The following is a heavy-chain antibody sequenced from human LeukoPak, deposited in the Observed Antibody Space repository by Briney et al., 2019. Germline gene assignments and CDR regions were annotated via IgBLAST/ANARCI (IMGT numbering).Heavy chain of an antibody. CDR2: IYYSGST. V-gene: IGHV4-59*01. Sequence: SETLSLTCTVSGGSISSYYWSWIRQPPGKGLQWIGYIYYSGSTNYNPSLKSRVTISVDTSKNQFSLKLSSVTAADTAVYYCARDGGYDSSGYFSDYWGQGTLVTVSS. J-gene: IGHJ4*02. CDR3: ARDGGYDSSGYFSDY. D-gene: IGHD3-22*01. CDR1: GGSISSYY.